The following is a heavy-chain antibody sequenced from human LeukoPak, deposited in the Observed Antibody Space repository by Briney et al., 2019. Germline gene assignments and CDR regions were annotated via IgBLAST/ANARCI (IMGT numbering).Heavy chain of an antibody. V-gene: IGHV4-59*01. CDR3: ASLRVVPTNWFDP. J-gene: IGHJ5*02. Sequence: SETLSLTCTDSGGSISSYYWSWIRQPAGKGLEWIGYIYYSGSTNYNPSLKSRVTISVDTSKNQFSLKLSSVTAADTAVYYCASLRVVPTNWFDPWGQGTLVTVSS. D-gene: IGHD4/OR15-4a*01. CDR2: IYYSGST. CDR1: GGSISSYY.